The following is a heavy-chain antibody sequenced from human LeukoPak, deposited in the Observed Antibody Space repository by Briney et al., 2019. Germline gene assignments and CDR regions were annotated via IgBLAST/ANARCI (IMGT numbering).Heavy chain of an antibody. CDR1: GGSFSGYY. CDR2: INHSGST. J-gene: IGHJ6*02. D-gene: IGHD3-3*01. Sequence: SETLSLTCAVYGGSFSGYYWSWIRQPPGKGLEWIGEINHSGSTNYNPSLKSRVTISVDTSKNQFSLKLSSVIAADTAVYYCAKMRGGDFWSGYYYGMDVWGQGTTVTVSS. V-gene: IGHV4-34*01. CDR3: AKMRGGDFWSGYYYGMDV.